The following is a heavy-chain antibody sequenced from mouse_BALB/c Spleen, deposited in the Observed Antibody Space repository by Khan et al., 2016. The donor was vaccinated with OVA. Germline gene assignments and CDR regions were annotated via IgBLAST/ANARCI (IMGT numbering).Heavy chain of an antibody. Sequence: VELVESGSGLVAPSQSLSITCTVSGFSLTSHGVNWVRQPPGKGLEWLGVIWGDGSTNYHSALKSRLSISKDNSKSQVFLKLNSLQTDDTATYYCAKWGNSYYAMVYWGQGTSVTVSS. D-gene: IGHD2-1*01. CDR3: AKWGNSYYAMVY. V-gene: IGHV2-3*01. CDR2: IWGDGST. J-gene: IGHJ4*01. CDR1: GFSLTSHG.